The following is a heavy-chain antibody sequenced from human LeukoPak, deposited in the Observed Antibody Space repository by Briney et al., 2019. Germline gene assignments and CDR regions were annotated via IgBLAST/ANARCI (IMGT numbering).Heavy chain of an antibody. CDR3: ARDSKYYSYYSYYYYALDV. V-gene: IGHV3-30-3*01. CDR1: GFTFSSNA. Sequence: GGSLRLSCAASGFTFSSNAMHWVRQAPGKGLEWVAVITYDGSNKYYADSVKGRFTISRDNAKNSLYLQMNSLRAEDTAVYYCARDSKYYSYYSYYYYALDVWGQGTTVIVSS. J-gene: IGHJ6*02. CDR2: ITYDGSNK. D-gene: IGHD5-18*01.